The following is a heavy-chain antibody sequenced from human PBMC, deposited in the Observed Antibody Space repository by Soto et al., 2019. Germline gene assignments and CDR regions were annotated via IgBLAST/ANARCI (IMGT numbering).Heavy chain of an antibody. CDR2: IYYSGST. V-gene: IGHV4-31*03. CDR3: ARRYKGRAGEYYFDY. J-gene: IGHJ4*02. CDR1: GGSISSGGYY. D-gene: IGHD5-12*01. Sequence: PSETLSLTCTVSGGSISSGGYYWSWIRQHPGKGLEWIGYIYYSGSTYYNPSLKSRVTISVDTSKNQFSLKLSSVTAADTAVYYCARRYKGRAGEYYFDYWGQGTLVTVSS.